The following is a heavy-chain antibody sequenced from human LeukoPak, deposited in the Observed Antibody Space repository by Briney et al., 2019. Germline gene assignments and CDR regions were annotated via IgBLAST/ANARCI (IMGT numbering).Heavy chain of an antibody. J-gene: IGHJ4*02. D-gene: IGHD1-26*01. V-gene: IGHV3-74*01. Sequence: PGGSLRLSCAASAFTFSTYRMHWVRQVPGKGLEWVSRINGDESSTNYADSVKGRFTISRDNAKDTLYLHLNSLTAEDTAVYYCARGAKWAYYFDYWGQGTLVTVSS. CDR1: AFTFSTYR. CDR2: INGDESST. CDR3: ARGAKWAYYFDY.